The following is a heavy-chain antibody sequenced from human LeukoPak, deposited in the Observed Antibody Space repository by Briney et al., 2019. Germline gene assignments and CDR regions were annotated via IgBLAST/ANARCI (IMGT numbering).Heavy chain of an antibody. CDR1: GYTFTSYG. CDR2: ISAYNGNT. Sequence: ASVKVSCKASGYTFTSYGIIWVRQAPGQGLEWMGWISAYNGNTNCAQKLQGRVTMTRNTSISTAYMELSSLRSEDTAVYYCARVGIAALWFDPWGQGTLVTVSS. V-gene: IGHV1-18*01. D-gene: IGHD6-6*01. J-gene: IGHJ5*02. CDR3: ARVGIAALWFDP.